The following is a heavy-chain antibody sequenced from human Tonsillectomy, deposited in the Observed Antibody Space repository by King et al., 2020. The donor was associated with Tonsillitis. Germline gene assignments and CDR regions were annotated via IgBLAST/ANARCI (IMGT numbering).Heavy chain of an antibody. CDR3: ARAFYDFWSGPLGNWFDP. CDR2: ISNSGSTI. CDR1: GFTFSSYE. V-gene: IGHV3-48*03. J-gene: IGHJ5*02. Sequence: VQLVESGGGLVQPGGSLRLSCAASGFTFSSYEMNWVRQAPGKGLEWVSYISNSGSTIYYADSVKGRFTISRDNAKNSLYLQMNSLRAEDTAIYYSARAFYDFWSGPLGNWFDPWGQGTLVTVSS. D-gene: IGHD3-3*01.